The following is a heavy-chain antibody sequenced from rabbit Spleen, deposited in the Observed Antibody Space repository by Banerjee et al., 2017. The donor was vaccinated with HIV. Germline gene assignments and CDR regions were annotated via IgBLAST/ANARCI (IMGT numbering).Heavy chain of an antibody. CDR3: VRDGAGGSYFAL. CDR2: IDPIFGRT. CDR1: GFSFSSNW. D-gene: IGHD8-1*01. V-gene: IGHV1S47*01. Sequence: LEESGGGLVKPGGTLTLTCTVSGFSFSSNWICWVRQAPGKGLEWIGYIDPIFGRTYYASWVNGRFSISRENTQNTVSLQVNSLTAADTATYFCVRDGAGGSYFALWGQGTLVTVS. J-gene: IGHJ4*01.